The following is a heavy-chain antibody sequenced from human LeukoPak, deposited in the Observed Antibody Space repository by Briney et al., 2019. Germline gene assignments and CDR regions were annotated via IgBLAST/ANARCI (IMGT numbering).Heavy chain of an antibody. CDR2: IYPGDSDT. CDR3: ARRDGYGAYDI. CDR1: GYSFTNYW. Sequence: PGASLQISCQGSGYSFTNYWIGWVRQLPRKGLEGMGIIYPGDSDTRYSPSFQGQVTISTDKSISTAYLQWSSLKASDTAMYYCARRDGYGAYDIWGQGTMVTVSS. D-gene: IGHD5-24*01. J-gene: IGHJ3*02. V-gene: IGHV5-51*01.